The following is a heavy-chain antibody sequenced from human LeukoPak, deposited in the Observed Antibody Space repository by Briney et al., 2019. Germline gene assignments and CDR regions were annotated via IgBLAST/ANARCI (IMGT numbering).Heavy chain of an antibody. V-gene: IGHV3-21*04. CDR1: GFTFSSYS. CDR2: ISSSSSYI. D-gene: IGHD6-13*01. Sequence: GGSLRLSCAASGFTFSSYSMNWVRQAPGKGLEWVSSISSSSSYIYYADSVKGRFTISRDNAKNSLYLQMNTLRAEDTALYYCARGAAAGTYYYYYHMDVWGKGTTVTVSS. CDR3: ARGAAAGTYYYYYHMDV. J-gene: IGHJ6*03.